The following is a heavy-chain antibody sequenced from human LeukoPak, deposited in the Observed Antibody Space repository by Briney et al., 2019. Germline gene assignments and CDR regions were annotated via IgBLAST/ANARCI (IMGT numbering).Heavy chain of an antibody. J-gene: IGHJ4*02. V-gene: IGHV1-69*05. Sequence: ASVKVSCKASGGTFSSYAISWVRQAPGQGLEWMGGIIPIFGTANYAQKFQGRVTITTDESTSTAYMELRSLRSEDTAVYYCASTPPYYDFWSGYYPFDYWGQGTLVTVSS. CDR2: IIPIFGTA. CDR1: GGTFSSYA. D-gene: IGHD3-3*01. CDR3: ASTPPYYDFWSGYYPFDY.